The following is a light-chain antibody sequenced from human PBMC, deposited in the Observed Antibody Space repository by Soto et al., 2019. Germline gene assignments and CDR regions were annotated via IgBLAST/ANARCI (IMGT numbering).Light chain of an antibody. CDR2: DAF. J-gene: IGKJ5*01. V-gene: IGKV1-5*01. Sequence: SSRSASAGDRVSTTTQASQSISSWLAWCQQKPGKAPNLLLFDAFSLESGVPSRLSGSRSGTEFTLTISSLLHAEDGIQDCSPVKADLPIT. CDR3: SPVKADLPIT. CDR1: QSISSW.